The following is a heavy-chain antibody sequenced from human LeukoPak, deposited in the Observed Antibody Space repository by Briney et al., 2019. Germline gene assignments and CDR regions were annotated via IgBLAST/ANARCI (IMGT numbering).Heavy chain of an antibody. CDR2: INPNSGGT. D-gene: IGHD6-19*01. V-gene: IGHV1-2*06. Sequence: ASVKVSCKASGYTFTGYYMHWVRQAPGQGLEWMGRINPNSGGTNYAQKFQGRVTMTRDTSISTAYMELSRLRSDDTAVYYCARVPSQWLVQYCFDYWGQGTLVTVSS. CDR1: GYTFTGYY. J-gene: IGHJ4*02. CDR3: ARVPSQWLVQYCFDY.